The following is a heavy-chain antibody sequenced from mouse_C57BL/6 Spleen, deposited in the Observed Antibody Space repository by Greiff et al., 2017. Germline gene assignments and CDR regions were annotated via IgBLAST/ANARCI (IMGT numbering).Heavy chain of an antibody. CDR2: ISSGGDYI. V-gene: IGHV5-9-1*02. Sequence: EVKVVESGEGLVKPGGSLKLSCAASGFTFSSYAMSWVRQTPEKRLEWVAYISSGGDYIYYADTVKGRFTISRDNARNTLYLQMSSLKSEDTAMYYCTRAHYGSSLSYAMDYWGQGTSVTVSS. CDR3: TRAHYGSSLSYAMDY. D-gene: IGHD1-1*01. CDR1: GFTFSSYA. J-gene: IGHJ4*01.